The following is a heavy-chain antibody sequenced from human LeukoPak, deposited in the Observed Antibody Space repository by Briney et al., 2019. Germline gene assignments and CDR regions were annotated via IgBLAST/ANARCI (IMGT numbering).Heavy chain of an antibody. V-gene: IGHV3-7*01. CDR3: ARAESGSSKYYYYYMDV. J-gene: IGHJ6*03. D-gene: IGHD6-6*01. CDR2: IKRDGSEK. CDR1: GFTFSSYW. Sequence: PGGSLRLSCAASGFTFSSYWMSWVRQAPGKGLEWVANIKRDGSEKYYVDSVKGRFTISRDNAKNSLYLQMNSLRAEDTAVYYCARAESGSSKYYYYYMDVWGKGTTVTVSS.